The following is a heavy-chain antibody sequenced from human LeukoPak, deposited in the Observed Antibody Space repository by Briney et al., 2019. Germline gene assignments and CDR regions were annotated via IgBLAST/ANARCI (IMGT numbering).Heavy chain of an antibody. CDR3: ARERSTVAPPHPFDY. V-gene: IGHV3-33*08. CDR1: GFTFSSYG. D-gene: IGHD4-23*01. Sequence: GESLRLSCAASGFTFSSYGMHWVRQAPGKGLEWVAVIWYDGSNKYYADSVKGRFTISRDNSKNTLYLQMNSLRAEDTAVYYCARERSTVAPPHPFDYWGQGTLVTVSS. J-gene: IGHJ4*02. CDR2: IWYDGSNK.